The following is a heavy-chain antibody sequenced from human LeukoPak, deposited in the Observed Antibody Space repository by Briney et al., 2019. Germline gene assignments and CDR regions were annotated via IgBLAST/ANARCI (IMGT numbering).Heavy chain of an antibody. D-gene: IGHD6-19*01. CDR1: GYTFTSYG. V-gene: IGHV1-18*01. Sequence: ASVKVSCKASGYTFTSYGISWVRQAPGQGLEWMGWISAYNGNTNYAQKLQGRVTMTTDTYTSTAYMELRSLRSDDTAVYYCARDKRRAVAGILNYWGQGTLVTVSS. J-gene: IGHJ4*02. CDR2: ISAYNGNT. CDR3: ARDKRRAVAGILNY.